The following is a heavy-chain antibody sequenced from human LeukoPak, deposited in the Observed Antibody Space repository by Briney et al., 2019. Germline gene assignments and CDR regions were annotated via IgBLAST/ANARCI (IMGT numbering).Heavy chain of an antibody. J-gene: IGHJ4*02. CDR3: ARRTLEWLALDY. D-gene: IGHD3-3*01. V-gene: IGHV3-20*04. CDR2: INWNGGST. CDR1: GFTFDDYG. Sequence: GGSLRLSCAASGFTFDDYGMSWVRQAPGKGLEWVSGINWNGGSTDYADSVKGRFTISRDNAKNSLYLQMNSLRAGDTALYYCARRTLEWLALDYWGQGTLVTVSS.